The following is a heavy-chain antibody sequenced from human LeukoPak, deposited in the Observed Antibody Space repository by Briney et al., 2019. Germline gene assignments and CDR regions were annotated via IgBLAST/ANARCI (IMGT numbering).Heavy chain of an antibody. CDR1: GFTFSSYG. V-gene: IGHV3-33*01. CDR3: AREILYYYGSGSPEDYYYYGMDV. CDR2: IWYDGSNK. J-gene: IGHJ6*02. Sequence: GRPLRLPCAASGFTFSSYGMHWVRQAPGKGMEWVAVIWYDGSNKYYADSVKGRFTISRDNSKNTLYLQMNSLSAEDTAVYYCAREILYYYGSGSPEDYYYYGMDVWGQGTTVTVSS. D-gene: IGHD3-10*01.